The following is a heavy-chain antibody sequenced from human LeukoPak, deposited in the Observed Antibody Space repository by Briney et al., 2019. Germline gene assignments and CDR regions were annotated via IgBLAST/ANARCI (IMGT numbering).Heavy chain of an antibody. CDR2: IYYSGST. CDR3: ARAGQQLRYYYYYYMDV. Sequence: PSETLSLTCTVSGGSISSSSYYWGWIRQPPGKGLEWIGSIYYSGSTYYNPSLKSRVTISVDTSKNQFSLKLSSVTAADTAVYYCARAGQQLRYYYYYYMDVWGKGTTVTVSS. CDR1: GGSISSSSYY. D-gene: IGHD6-13*01. J-gene: IGHJ6*03. V-gene: IGHV4-39*07.